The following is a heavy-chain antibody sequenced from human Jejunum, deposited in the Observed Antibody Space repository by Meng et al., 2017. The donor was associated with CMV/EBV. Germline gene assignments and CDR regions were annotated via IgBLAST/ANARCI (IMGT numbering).Heavy chain of an antibody. CDR2: ISSSSSYI. D-gene: IGHD1-26*01. CDR3: AREWSVGAYNWFDP. J-gene: IGHJ5*02. Sequence: ASGFSFSNYIMNWVRRAPGKGLEWVSSISSSSSYIYYADSVKGRFTISRDNAKNSLYLQMDSLRVEDTTVYYCAREWSVGAYNWFDPWGQGTLVTVSS. V-gene: IGHV3-21*01. CDR1: GFSFSNYI.